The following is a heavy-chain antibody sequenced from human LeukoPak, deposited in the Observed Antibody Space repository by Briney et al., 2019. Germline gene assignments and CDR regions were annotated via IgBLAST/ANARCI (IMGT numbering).Heavy chain of an antibody. J-gene: IGHJ3*02. D-gene: IGHD5-12*01. Sequence: SETLSLTCTVSGGSISSYYWSWIRQPPGRGLEWIGYIYYSGSTNYNPSLKSRVTISVDTSKNQFSLKLSSVTAADTAVYYCARPRYDSGAFDIWGQGTMVTVSS. CDR3: ARPRYDSGAFDI. CDR1: GGSISSYY. V-gene: IGHV4-59*08. CDR2: IYYSGST.